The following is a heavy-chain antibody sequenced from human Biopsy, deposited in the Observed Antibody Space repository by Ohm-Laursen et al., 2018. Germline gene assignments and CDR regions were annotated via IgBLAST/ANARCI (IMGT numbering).Heavy chain of an antibody. CDR2: VYYSGTT. V-gene: IGHV4-59*01. D-gene: IGHD2/OR15-2a*01. Sequence: GTLSLTCAVSGGSISSDWWSWIRQTPGRGLEWIGYVYYSGTTTYNPSLRSRVTISVDTSMNQISLRLQSVTAADTAIYYCTRATNSTGWPYYYFYGMDIWGQGTTVTVSS. CDR3: TRATNSTGWPYYYFYGMDI. CDR1: GGSISSDW. J-gene: IGHJ6*02.